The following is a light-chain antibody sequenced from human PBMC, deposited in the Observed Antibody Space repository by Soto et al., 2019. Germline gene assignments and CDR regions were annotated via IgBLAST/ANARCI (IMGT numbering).Light chain of an antibody. J-gene: IGLJ2*01. CDR3: SSFAGNNNVV. CDR1: SSDVGVYNY. Sequence: QSALTQPPSASGSPGQSVTISCTGTSSDVGVYNYVSWYQQHPGKAPKLMIYEVSKRPSGVPDRFSGSKSGTTASLTVSGLQAEDEADYYCSSFAGNNNVVFGGGTNVTVL. V-gene: IGLV2-8*01. CDR2: EVS.